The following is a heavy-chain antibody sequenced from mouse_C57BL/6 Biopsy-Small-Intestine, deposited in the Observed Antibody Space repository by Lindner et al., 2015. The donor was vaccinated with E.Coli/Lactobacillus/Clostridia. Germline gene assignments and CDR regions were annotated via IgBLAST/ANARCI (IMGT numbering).Heavy chain of an antibody. CDR1: GGTFTSYA. CDR2: IIPVFETA. V-gene: IGHV1-81*01. CDR3: ASSEGYEYFDN. Sequence: SVKVSCKASGGTFTSYAFSWVRQAPGQGLEYMGGIIPVFETANYAQKFQGRIRITADESTSTAYMEMSSLRSEDTAVYYCASSEGYEYFDNWGQGTLVTVSP. D-gene: IGHD3-1*01. J-gene: IGHJ2*01.